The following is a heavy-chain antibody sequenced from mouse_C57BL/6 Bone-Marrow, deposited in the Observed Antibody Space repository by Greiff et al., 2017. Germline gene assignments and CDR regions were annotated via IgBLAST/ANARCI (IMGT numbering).Heavy chain of an antibody. Sequence: QVQLQQSGTELVKPGASVKLSCKASGYTFTSSWMHWVKQRPGPGLEWIGNINPSNGGTNYNEKFKSKATLTVDKSSSTAYMQLSSLTSEDSAVYYCARTTTVVANFDYWGQGATLTVSS. V-gene: IGHV1-53*01. J-gene: IGHJ2*01. CDR1: GYTFTSSW. CDR2: INPSNGGT. CDR3: ARTTTVVANFDY. D-gene: IGHD1-1*01.